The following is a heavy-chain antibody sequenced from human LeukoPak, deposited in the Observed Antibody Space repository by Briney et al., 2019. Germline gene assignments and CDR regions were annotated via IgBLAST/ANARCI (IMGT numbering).Heavy chain of an antibody. Sequence: ASVKVSCKASGYTFTGYYMHWVRQAPGQGLEWMGWINPNSGGTNYAQKFQGRVTMTRDTSISTAYMELSRLRSDDTAVYYCARLNHAISIAADRTLDYWGQGTLVTVSS. CDR3: ARLNHAISIAADRTLDY. V-gene: IGHV1-2*02. D-gene: IGHD6-13*01. CDR2: INPNSGGT. J-gene: IGHJ4*02. CDR1: GYTFTGYY.